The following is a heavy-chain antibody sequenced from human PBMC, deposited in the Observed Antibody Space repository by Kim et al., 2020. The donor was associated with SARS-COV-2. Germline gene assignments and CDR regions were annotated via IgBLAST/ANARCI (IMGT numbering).Heavy chain of an antibody. J-gene: IGHJ4*02. Sequence: GGSLRLSCAASGFTVNSNSMNWVRQAPGKGLEWVSIIYSGGSTYYADSVKGRFTISRDTSKNTLYLQMISRICEDTTIDYCARGDRSSWNEFNSWAQGT. V-gene: IGHV3-53*01. CDR3: ARGDRSSWNEFNS. D-gene: IGHD1-1*01. CDR2: IYSGGST. CDR1: GFTVNSNS.